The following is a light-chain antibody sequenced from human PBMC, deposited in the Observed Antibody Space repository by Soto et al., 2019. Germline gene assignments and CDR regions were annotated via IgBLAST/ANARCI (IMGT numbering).Light chain of an antibody. CDR2: DVS. CDR3: DSYSSSSTLSV. Sequence: QSALTQPASVSGSPGQSITISCTGTSSDVGGSNYVSWYQQHPGKAPKLMIYDVSNRPSGASNRFSGSKSGNTASLTISGLHAEDEADYYCDSYSSSSTLSVFGTGTKLTVL. J-gene: IGLJ1*01. CDR1: SSDVGGSNY. V-gene: IGLV2-14*03.